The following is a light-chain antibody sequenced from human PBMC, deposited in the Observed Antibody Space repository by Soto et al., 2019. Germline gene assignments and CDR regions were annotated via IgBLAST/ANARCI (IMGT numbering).Light chain of an antibody. V-gene: IGKV3-20*01. CDR3: QQYDGSPPLT. J-gene: IGKJ4*01. CDR2: GAS. CDR1: QTVSSNS. Sequence: IVLTQSPGTLSLSPGERATLSCRASQTVSSNSLAWYQQKPGQTPRLLIYGASSRATGVPDRFSGSGSGTDFTLTIGRLEPEDFAVYYCQQYDGSPPLTFGGGTKVEIK.